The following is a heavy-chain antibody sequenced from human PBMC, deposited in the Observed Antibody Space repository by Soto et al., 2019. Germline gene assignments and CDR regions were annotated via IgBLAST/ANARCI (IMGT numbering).Heavy chain of an antibody. D-gene: IGHD5-12*01. Sequence: SETLSLTCTVSGGSISSSSYYWGWIRQPPGKGLEWIGSIYYSGSTYYNPSLKSRVTISVDTSKNQFSLKLSSVTAADTAVYYCARLIGGYSGYDDGYWGQGTLVTVSS. V-gene: IGHV4-39*01. J-gene: IGHJ4*02. CDR1: GGSISSSSYY. CDR3: ARLIGGYSGYDDGY. CDR2: IYYSGST.